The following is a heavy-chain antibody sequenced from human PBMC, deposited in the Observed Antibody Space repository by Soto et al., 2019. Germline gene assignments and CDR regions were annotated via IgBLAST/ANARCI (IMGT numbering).Heavy chain of an antibody. J-gene: IGHJ6*03. D-gene: IGHD3-3*01. CDR3: AKDVSGDIWSGMDYYHYMDV. V-gene: IGHV3-30*18. Sequence: GGSLRLSCAASGFTFSSYGMHWVRQAPGKGLEWVAVISYDGSNKYYADSVKGRFTISRDNSKNTLYLQMNSLRAEDTAVYYCAKDVSGDIWSGMDYYHYMDVWGKGTTVTVSS. CDR2: ISYDGSNK. CDR1: GFTFSSYG.